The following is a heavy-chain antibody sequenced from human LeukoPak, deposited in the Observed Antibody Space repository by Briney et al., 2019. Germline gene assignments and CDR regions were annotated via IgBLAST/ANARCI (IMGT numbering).Heavy chain of an antibody. CDR2: IYYSGST. Sequence: PSETLSLTCTVSGGSISSSSYYWGWIRQPPGKGLEWIGSIYYSGSTYYNPSLKSRVTISVDTSKNQFSLKPSSVTAADTAVYYCASMTYDAFDIWGQGTMVTVSS. CDR3: ASMTYDAFDI. D-gene: IGHD2-21*02. J-gene: IGHJ3*02. V-gene: IGHV4-39*01. CDR1: GGSISSSSYY.